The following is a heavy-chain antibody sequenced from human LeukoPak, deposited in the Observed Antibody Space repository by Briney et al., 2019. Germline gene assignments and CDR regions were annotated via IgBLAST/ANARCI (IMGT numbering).Heavy chain of an antibody. Sequence: SVKVSCTASGGTFSSYAISWVRQAPGQGLEWMGGIIPIFGTANYAQKFQGRVTITADESTSTAYMELSSLRSEDTAVYYCARLYDSSGYYIPYYYYGMDVWGQGTTVTVSS. CDR1: GGTFSSYA. CDR3: ARLYDSSGYYIPYYYYGMDV. J-gene: IGHJ6*02. CDR2: IIPIFGTA. V-gene: IGHV1-69*01. D-gene: IGHD3-22*01.